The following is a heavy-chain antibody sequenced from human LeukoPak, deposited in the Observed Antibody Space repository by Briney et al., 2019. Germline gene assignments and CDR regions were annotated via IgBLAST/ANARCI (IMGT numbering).Heavy chain of an antibody. CDR3: AKDRVNDFWSGYRFGLFDY. D-gene: IGHD3-3*01. Sequence: GGSLRLSCAASGFTFSSYSMNWVRQAPGKGLEWVSYISSSSSTIYYADSVKGRFTISRDNSKNTLYLQMNSLRVEDMAVYYCAKDRVNDFWSGYRFGLFDYWGQGTLVTVSS. CDR1: GFTFSSYS. CDR2: ISSSSSTI. J-gene: IGHJ4*02. V-gene: IGHV3-48*01.